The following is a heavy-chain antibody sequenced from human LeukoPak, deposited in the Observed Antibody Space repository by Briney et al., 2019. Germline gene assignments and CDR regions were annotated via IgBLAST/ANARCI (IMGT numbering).Heavy chain of an antibody. Sequence: GGSLRLSCAASGFTFSSYSMNWVRQAPGKGLEWVSYISSSSSTIYYADSVKGRFTISRDNAKNSLYLQMNSLRAEDTAVYYCARGPPVVVAAEDAFDIWGQGTMVTVSS. V-gene: IGHV3-48*04. CDR1: GFTFSSYS. D-gene: IGHD2-15*01. CDR3: ARGPPVVVAAEDAFDI. CDR2: ISSSSSTI. J-gene: IGHJ3*02.